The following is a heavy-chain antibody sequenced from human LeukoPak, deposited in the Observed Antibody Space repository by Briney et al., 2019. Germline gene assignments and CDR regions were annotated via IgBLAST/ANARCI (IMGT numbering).Heavy chain of an antibody. J-gene: IGHJ6*03. CDR2: IIPIFGTA. CDR3: AREGGSPSEQLRARSYYYMDV. Sequence: ASVKVSCKASGGTFSSYAISWVRQAPGQGLEWMGGIIPIFGTANYAQKFQGRVTITADESTSTAYMELSSLRSEDTAVYYCAREGGSPSEQLRARSYYYMDVWGKGTTVTISS. CDR1: GGTFSSYA. D-gene: IGHD6-13*01. V-gene: IGHV1-69*13.